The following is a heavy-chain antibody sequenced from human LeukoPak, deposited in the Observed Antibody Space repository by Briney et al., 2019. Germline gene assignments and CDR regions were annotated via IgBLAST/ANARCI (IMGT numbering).Heavy chain of an antibody. CDR1: GFTFRSYS. J-gene: IGHJ4*02. D-gene: IGHD2-21*01. V-gene: IGHV3-21*01. CDR2: ISSSSSYI. Sequence: GGSLRLSCAASGFTFRSYSMNWVRQAPGKGLEWVSSISSSSSYIYYADSVKGRFTISRDNAKNSLYLQMNSLRAEDTAVYYCASSVRLVNFDYWGQGTLVTVSS. CDR3: ASSVRLVNFDY.